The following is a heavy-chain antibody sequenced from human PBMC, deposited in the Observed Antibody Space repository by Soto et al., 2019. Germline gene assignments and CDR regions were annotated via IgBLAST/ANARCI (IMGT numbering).Heavy chain of an antibody. CDR1: VFTFSSYG. CDR3: AGEANPYYYYYGMDV. Sequence: GGALRLSCAASVFTFSSYGMHGVRQAPGKGLEWVAVIWYDGSNKYYADSVKGRFTISRDNSKNTLYLQMNSLRAEDTAVYYCAGEANPYYYYYGMDVWGQGTTVTVSS. V-gene: IGHV3-33*01. J-gene: IGHJ6*02. CDR2: IWYDGSNK.